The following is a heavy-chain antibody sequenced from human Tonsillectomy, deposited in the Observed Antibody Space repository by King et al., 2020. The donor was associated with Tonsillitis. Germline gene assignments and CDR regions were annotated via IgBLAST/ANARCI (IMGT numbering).Heavy chain of an antibody. CDR2: IHHSGST. D-gene: IGHD3-10*01. CDR3: ERSGGDYYGSGSHYNFFDY. J-gene: IGHJ4*02. CDR1: GGSISSSNW. V-gene: IGHV4-4*02. Sequence: QLQESGPGLEKPSGTLSLTCAVSGGSISSSNWWNWVRQPPGKGLEWIGEIHHSGSTNYNPSLKSRVTISVDKSKNQFSLKLSSVTAADTAVYYCERSGGDYYGSGSHYNFFDYWGQGTLVTVSS.